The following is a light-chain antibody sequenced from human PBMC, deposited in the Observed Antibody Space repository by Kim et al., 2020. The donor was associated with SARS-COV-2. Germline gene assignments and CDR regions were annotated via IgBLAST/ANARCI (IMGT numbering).Light chain of an antibody. CDR3: QKYDSVPHT. CDR1: QGISNS. Sequence: DIQMTQSPSSLSASVADRVTITCRARQGISNSLAWYQQKPGKLPKLLIYAASSLQSGVPSRFSGSGSGTDFTLTISSLQPEDVATYYCQKYDSVPHTFGGGTKVDIK. J-gene: IGKJ4*01. CDR2: AAS. V-gene: IGKV1-27*01.